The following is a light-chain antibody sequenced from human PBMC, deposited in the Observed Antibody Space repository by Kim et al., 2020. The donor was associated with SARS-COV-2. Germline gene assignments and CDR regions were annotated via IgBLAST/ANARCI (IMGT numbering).Light chain of an antibody. CDR1: SSNIGSNT. CDR3: ATWDDSLNGHV. Sequence: GHRVTISCSGSSSNIGSNTVNWYQQLPGTAPKLLMYSNNERPSGVPDRFSGSKSGTSASLAISGLQSEDEADYYCATWDDSLNGHVFGTGTKVTVL. J-gene: IGLJ1*01. V-gene: IGLV1-44*01. CDR2: SNN.